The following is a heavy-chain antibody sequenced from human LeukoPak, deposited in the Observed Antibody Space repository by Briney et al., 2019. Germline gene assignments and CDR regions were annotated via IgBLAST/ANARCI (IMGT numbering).Heavy chain of an antibody. J-gene: IGHJ4*02. CDR2: IIPIFGTA. V-gene: IGHV1-69*05. CDR3: ASEARYCSSTSCSNFDY. D-gene: IGHD2-2*01. Sequence: ASVKVSCKASGGTFSSYAISWVRQAPGQGLEWMGGIIPIFGTANYAQKFQGRVTITTDESTSTAYMELSSLRSEDTAVYYCASEARYCSSTSCSNFDYWGQGTLVTVSS. CDR1: GGTFSSYA.